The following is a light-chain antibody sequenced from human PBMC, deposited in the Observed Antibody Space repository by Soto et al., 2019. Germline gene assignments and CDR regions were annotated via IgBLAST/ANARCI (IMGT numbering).Light chain of an antibody. J-gene: IGKJ4*01. CDR1: QSVGSN. CDR3: QQYKIWPEG. CDR2: GAS. V-gene: IGKV3-15*01. Sequence: EIVMTQSPATLSASPGERAALSCRASQSVGSNLAWYQQKPGQAPRLLIYGASTRATAIPARFSGSGSGTEFTLTFSSLQSEDFAVYYCQQYKIWPEGFGGGTKVEIK.